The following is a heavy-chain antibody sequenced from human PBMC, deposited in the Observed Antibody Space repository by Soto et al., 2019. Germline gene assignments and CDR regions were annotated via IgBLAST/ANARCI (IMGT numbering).Heavy chain of an antibody. Sequence: XSVKVSCKTSGYTFSGHYIHWVRQAPQQGPEWMGEIGPESGATRYAEKFRGRVTMTMDTSITTVYMELRNLSPDDTAVYYCGRGRSGQIVIFYWGQGTPVTVSS. D-gene: IGHD1-26*01. CDR3: GRGRSGQIVIFY. J-gene: IGHJ4*02. V-gene: IGHV1-2*02. CDR2: IGPESGAT. CDR1: GYTFSGHY.